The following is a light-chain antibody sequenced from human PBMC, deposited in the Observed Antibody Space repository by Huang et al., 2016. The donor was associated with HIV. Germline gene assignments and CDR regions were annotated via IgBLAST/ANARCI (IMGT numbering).Light chain of an antibody. CDR1: QDILNY. V-gene: IGKV1-33*01. CDR2: DAS. CDR3: QHFDNVPLT. J-gene: IGKJ4*01. Sequence: DIQMTQSPSSLSASVGDRVTITCQASQDILNYLNWYQQKPVTAPRLLIFDASSLEEGVPSRFSGSGSGTHFTFTISSLQPDDIATYYCQHFDNVPLTFGGGTKVEIK.